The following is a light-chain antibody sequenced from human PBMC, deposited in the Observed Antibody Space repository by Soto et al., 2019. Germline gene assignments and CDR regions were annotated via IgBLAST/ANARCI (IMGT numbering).Light chain of an antibody. CDR1: SIDVGGYNY. CDR2: DVT. V-gene: IGLV2-14*01. CDR3: SSYSSTSTLYV. J-gene: IGLJ1*01. Sequence: QSALTQPASVSGSRGQSITISCTGTSIDVGGYNYVSWYQQHPDKAPKLMIYDVTNRPSGVSNRFSGSKSGNTASLTISGLQAEDEADYFCSSYSSTSTLYVFGTGTKVTVL.